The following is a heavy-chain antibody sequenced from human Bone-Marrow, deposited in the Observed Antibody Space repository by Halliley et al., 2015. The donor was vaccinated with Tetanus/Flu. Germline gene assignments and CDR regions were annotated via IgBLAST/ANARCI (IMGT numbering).Heavy chain of an antibody. D-gene: IGHD1-1*01. V-gene: IGHV4-59*01. CDR3: ARDYQLLSF. J-gene: IGHJ4*02. Sequence: KGLEWIGYIYYSGAAKYNPSLKSRVTISIDTSKNQFSLKLSSVTAADTAVYYCARDYQLLSFWGQGALVTVSS. CDR2: IYYSGAA.